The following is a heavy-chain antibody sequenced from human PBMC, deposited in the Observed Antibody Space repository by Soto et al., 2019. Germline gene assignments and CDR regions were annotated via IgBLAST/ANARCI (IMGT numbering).Heavy chain of an antibody. V-gene: IGHV3-23*01. Sequence: TGGSLRLSCAASGFTFSSYAMGWVRQAPGKGLEWVSAISGSGGSTYYAGSVKGRFTISRDNSKNTLYLQMNSLRAEDTAVYYCAREFGRIAVAGTRDCFDPWGQGTLVTVSS. D-gene: IGHD6-19*01. CDR2: ISGSGGST. CDR1: GFTFSSYA. J-gene: IGHJ5*02. CDR3: AREFGRIAVAGTRDCFDP.